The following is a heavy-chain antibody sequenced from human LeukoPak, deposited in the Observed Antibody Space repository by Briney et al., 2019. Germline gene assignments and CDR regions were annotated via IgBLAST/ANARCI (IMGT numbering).Heavy chain of an antibody. CDR1: GGSVSSGSYY. Sequence: SETLSLTCTVSGGSVSSGSYYWSWIRQPPGKGLEWIGYIYYSGSTNYNPSLKSRVTISVDTSKNQFSLKLSTVTAADTAVYYCARTTPNWGIFDDWGQGTLVTVSS. CDR2: IYYSGST. J-gene: IGHJ4*02. D-gene: IGHD7-27*01. CDR3: ARTTPNWGIFDD. V-gene: IGHV4-61*01.